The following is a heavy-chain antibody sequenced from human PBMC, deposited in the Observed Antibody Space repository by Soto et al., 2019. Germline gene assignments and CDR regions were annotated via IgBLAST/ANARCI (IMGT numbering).Heavy chain of an antibody. D-gene: IGHD3-22*01. CDR1: GYTFTSYG. V-gene: IGHV1-18*01. Sequence: QVPLVQSGAEVKKPGASVKVSCKASGYTFTSYGIRWVRQAPGQGLEWMGWISAYNGNTNYAQKLQGRVTMTPDTSTSTAYMELRSLRSGDTAVYYCARAHYYDSSGYYSGGQTDAFDIWGQGTMVTVSS. CDR2: ISAYNGNT. J-gene: IGHJ3*02. CDR3: ARAHYYDSSGYYSGGQTDAFDI.